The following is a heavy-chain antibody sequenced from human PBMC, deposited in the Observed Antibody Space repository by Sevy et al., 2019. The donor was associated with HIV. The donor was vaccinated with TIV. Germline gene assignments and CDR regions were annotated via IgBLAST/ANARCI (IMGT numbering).Heavy chain of an antibody. J-gene: IGHJ6*02. CDR2: IKNDGSST. CDR1: GFTFSRYL. D-gene: IGHD3-3*01. Sequence: GGSLRLSCAASGFTFSRYLMHWVRQAPGKGLVWLSQIKNDGSSTTYADSVKGRFTISRDNAKNRLYLQMNSLRAEDTAVYYCARLAVDFWRGPVDFYYGMDVWGQGATVTVSS. CDR3: ARLAVDFWRGPVDFYYGMDV. V-gene: IGHV3-74*01.